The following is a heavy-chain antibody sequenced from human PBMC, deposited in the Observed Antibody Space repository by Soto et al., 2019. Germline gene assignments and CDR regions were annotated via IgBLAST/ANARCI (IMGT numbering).Heavy chain of an antibody. J-gene: IGHJ6*02. CDR3: AREGSHGTRYYYYGMDV. V-gene: IGHV1-69*13. CDR1: GGTSSSYA. D-gene: IGHD3-16*01. Sequence: SVKVSCKASGGTSSSYAISWVRQAPGQGLEWMGGIIPIFGTANYAQKFQGRVTITADESTSTAYMELSSLRSEDTAVYYCAREGSHGTRYYYYGMDVWGQGTTVTVSS. CDR2: IIPIFGTA.